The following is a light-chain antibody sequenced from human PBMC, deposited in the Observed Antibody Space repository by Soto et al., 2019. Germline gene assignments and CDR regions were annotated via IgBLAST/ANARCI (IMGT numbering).Light chain of an antibody. J-gene: IGKJ4*01. Sequence: DIQMTQSPSSLSASVGDRVSITCQASQDISNYLNWYQQKPGKAPKLLIYDTFNVETGVPSRFSGGVSGTEYTLTISSLQPEDFATYYCQQYENLPLTFGGGTKVDIK. CDR1: QDISNY. CDR3: QQYENLPLT. V-gene: IGKV1-33*01. CDR2: DTF.